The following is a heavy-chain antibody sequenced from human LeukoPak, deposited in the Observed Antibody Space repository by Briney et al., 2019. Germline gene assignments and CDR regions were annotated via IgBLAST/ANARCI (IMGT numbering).Heavy chain of an antibody. Sequence: SETLSLTCTVSGGSISNSSYYWGWIRQPPGKGLEWIGSIYYSGSTYYNPSLKSRVTISVDTSKNQFSLKLSSVTAADTAVYYCARVTPDGAAAALDDYYYYGMDVWGQGTTVTVSS. V-gene: IGHV4-39*07. D-gene: IGHD6-13*01. CDR3: ARVTPDGAAAALDDYYYYGMDV. CDR2: IYYSGST. J-gene: IGHJ6*02. CDR1: GGSISNSSYY.